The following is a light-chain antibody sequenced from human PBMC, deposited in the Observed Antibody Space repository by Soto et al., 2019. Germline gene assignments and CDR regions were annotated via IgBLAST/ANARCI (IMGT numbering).Light chain of an antibody. V-gene: IGLV2-14*03. J-gene: IGLJ3*02. CDR2: DVS. CDR1: SCDVGGYNY. CDR3: GSYTSPSALV. Sequence: QSVLTQPASVSGSPGQSITISCTGTSCDVGGYNYVYWYQQHPGKAPKLMIYDVSNRPSGVSHRFSGSKSGNSASLTISGLQAEDDADYYCGSYTSPSALVFGGGTQLTVL.